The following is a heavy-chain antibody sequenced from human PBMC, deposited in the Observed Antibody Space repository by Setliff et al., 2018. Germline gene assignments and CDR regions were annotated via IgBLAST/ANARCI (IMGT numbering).Heavy chain of an antibody. CDR2: IRHEGYNK. CDR3: AKDSLEVVIALHGMDV. D-gene: IGHD2-21*01. V-gene: IGHV3-30*02. Sequence: GSLRLSCAASGFTFSRYGMYWVRQDPGKGLEWVAFIRHEGYNKYYADSVQGRFTISRDNSKNTLFLQMDSLRDDDTAVYYCAKDSLEVVIALHGMDVWGQGTTVTVSS. CDR1: GFTFSRYG. J-gene: IGHJ6*01.